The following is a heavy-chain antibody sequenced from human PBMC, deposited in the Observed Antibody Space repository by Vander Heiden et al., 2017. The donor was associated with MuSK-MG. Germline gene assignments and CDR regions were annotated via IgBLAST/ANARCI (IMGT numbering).Heavy chain of an antibody. D-gene: IGHD1-1*01. CDR3: AKLTTEVDY. CDR2: ISGGGSST. J-gene: IGHJ4*02. V-gene: IGHV3-23*01. Sequence: EVQLLESGGGLVQPGGSLRLSCAASGFTFSSYAMRWVRQALGKGLEWVSTISGGGSSTYHADSVKGRFTISRDNSKNTLYLQMNSLRAEDTAVYYCAKLTTEVDYWGQGTLVTVSS. CDR1: GFTFSSYA.